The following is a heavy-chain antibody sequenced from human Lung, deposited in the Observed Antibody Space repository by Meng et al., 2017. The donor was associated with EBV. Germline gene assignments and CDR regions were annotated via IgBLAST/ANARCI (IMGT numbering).Heavy chain of an antibody. Sequence: EVQLVESGGGLIQPGGSLRLSCAASGFTVINSYMSWVRQAPGKGLEWVSFIYSDGTTYFADSVKGRFTISRDSSKNTLYLQMNSLRVEDTAIYHCARDGYNRDAFDIWGQGTMVTVSS. J-gene: IGHJ3*02. D-gene: IGHD5-24*01. CDR3: ARDGYNRDAFDI. CDR1: GFTVINSY. CDR2: IYSDGTT. V-gene: IGHV3-53*01.